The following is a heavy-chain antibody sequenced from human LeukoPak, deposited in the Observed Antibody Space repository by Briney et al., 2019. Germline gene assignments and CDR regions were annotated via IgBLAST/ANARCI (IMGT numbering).Heavy chain of an antibody. CDR3: ARVGQLTGHYDY. D-gene: IGHD3-9*01. CDR2: INPGGGST. Sequence: GASVKVSCKASGYTFTSYYMHWLRQAPGQGLEWMGIINPGGGSTSYAQKFQGRVTMTRDTSTSTVYMELSSLRSEDTAVYYCARVGQLTGHYDYWGQGTLVTVSS. J-gene: IGHJ4*02. V-gene: IGHV1-46*01. CDR1: GYTFTSYY.